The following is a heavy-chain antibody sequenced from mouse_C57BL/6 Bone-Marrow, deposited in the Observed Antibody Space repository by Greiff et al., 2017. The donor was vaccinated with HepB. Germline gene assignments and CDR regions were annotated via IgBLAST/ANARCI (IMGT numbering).Heavy chain of an antibody. Sequence: EVMLVESGGGLVKPGGSLKLSCAASGFTFSSYAMSWVRQTPEKRLEWVATISDGGSYTYYPDNVKGRCTISRDNAKNNLYLQMSHLKSEDTAMYYCARDEAQALDYWGQGTTLTVSS. J-gene: IGHJ2*01. V-gene: IGHV5-4*01. CDR3: ARDEAQALDY. CDR2: ISDGGSYT. CDR1: GFTFSSYA. D-gene: IGHD3-2*02.